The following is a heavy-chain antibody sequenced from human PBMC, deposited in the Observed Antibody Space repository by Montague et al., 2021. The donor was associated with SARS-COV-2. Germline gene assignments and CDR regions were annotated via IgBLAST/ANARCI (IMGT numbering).Heavy chain of an antibody. J-gene: IGHJ4*02. CDR1: GGSFSGCY. CDR3: ARVAGGYYHDSSAYFDY. Sequence: SETLSLTCAVSGGSFSGCYWSWIRQPPGRGLEWSGEINQSGSTNXNTSLKSRVTLSVDASKKQFSLKLSSLTAADTAVYYCARVAGGYYHDSSAYFDYWGQGSLVTVSS. D-gene: IGHD3-22*01. V-gene: IGHV4-34*01. CDR2: INQSGST.